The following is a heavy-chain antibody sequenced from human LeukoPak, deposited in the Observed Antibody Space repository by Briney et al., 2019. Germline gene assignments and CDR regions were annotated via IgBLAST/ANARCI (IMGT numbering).Heavy chain of an antibody. CDR1: GGSISSYY. J-gene: IGHJ4*02. Sequence: SETLSLTCTVSGGSISSYYWSWIRQPPGKGLEWIGYIYYSGSTNYNPSLKSRVTISVDTSKNQFSLKLSSATAADTAVYYCAREGYSYDSVEYYFDYWGQGTLVTVSS. CDR2: IYYSGST. CDR3: AREGYSYDSVEYYFDY. D-gene: IGHD5-18*01. V-gene: IGHV4-59*01.